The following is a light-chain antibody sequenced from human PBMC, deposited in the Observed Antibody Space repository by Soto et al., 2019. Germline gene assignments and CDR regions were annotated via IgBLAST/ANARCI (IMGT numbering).Light chain of an antibody. CDR3: QQLDSYPA. CDR1: QGMSSY. V-gene: IGKV1-9*01. Sequence: IQVTQSPSSLSASVGDRITITCRASQGMSSYLAWYQQKPGKAPKLLIYAAYTLQSGVPSRFSGSGSGTDFTITISSLQPEDFATYYCQQLDSYPAFGGGTKVEIK. CDR2: AAY. J-gene: IGKJ4*01.